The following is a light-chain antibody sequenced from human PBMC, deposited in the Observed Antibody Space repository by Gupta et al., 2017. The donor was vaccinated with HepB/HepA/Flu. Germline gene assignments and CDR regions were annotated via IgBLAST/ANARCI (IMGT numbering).Light chain of an antibody. J-gene: IGKJ2*01. CDR1: QSLTSNY. CDR3: QKYGISPLYT. CDR2: GAS. V-gene: IGKV3-20*01. Sequence: DSVLTQSPGTLSLSPGARVTLSYRYSQSLTSNYLAWYQLKPGQAPRLLIYGASIRATCIADRLSGSGSGTDFTLTISRLEPEDFAMYYCQKYGISPLYTFGQGTKLQIK.